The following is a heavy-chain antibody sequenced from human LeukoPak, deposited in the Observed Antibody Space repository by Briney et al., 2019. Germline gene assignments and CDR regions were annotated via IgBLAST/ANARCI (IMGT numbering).Heavy chain of an antibody. V-gene: IGHV2-5*01. CDR1: GFSLSTTGVG. D-gene: IGHD4-17*01. CDR2: IYWNEDK. J-gene: IGHJ4*02. Sequence: SGPTLVNPTQTLTLTCTFSGFSLSTTGVGVGWIRQPPGKAPEWLALIYWNEDKRYSPSLKSRHTISKDTSKNQVVLTMTNMDPVDTATYYCARRPTARQYGDYFDYWGQETLVTVSS. CDR3: ARRPTARQYGDYFDY.